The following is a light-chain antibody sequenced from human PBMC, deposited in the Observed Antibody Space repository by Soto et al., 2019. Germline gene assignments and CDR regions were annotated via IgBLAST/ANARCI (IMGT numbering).Light chain of an antibody. CDR1: QDIASR. V-gene: IGKV1D-12*01. CDR2: TAS. J-gene: IGKJ4*01. Sequence: DIQMTQSPSSVSASVGDRVTITCRANQDIASRLAWYQQRPGKAPKLLIYTASSLQSGVPSRFSGGGYGTDFTLTINSLQPEDFATYYCQQGNSPPLTFGGGTKVEIK. CDR3: QQGNSPPLT.